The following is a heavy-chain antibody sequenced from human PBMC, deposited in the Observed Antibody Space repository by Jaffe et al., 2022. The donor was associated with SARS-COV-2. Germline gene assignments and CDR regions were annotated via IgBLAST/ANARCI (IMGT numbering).Heavy chain of an antibody. CDR1: GFTFSSYA. CDR2: IFGSGDNT. V-gene: IGHV3-23*04. J-gene: IGHJ4*02. D-gene: IGHD5-12*01. CDR3: VRDHLARGNSAYGLGY. Sequence: EVQLVESGGGLAQPGGSLRLSCAASGFTFSSYAMSWVRQAPGKGLEWVSAIFGSGDNTRYRDSVKGRFTISRDNSKSTLYLQMNSLRAEDTAAYYCVRDHLARGNSAYGLGYWGQGTLVTVSS.